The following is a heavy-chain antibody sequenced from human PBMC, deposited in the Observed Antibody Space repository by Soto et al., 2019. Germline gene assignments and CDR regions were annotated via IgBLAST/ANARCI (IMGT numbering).Heavy chain of an antibody. CDR1: GYTFTSYA. D-gene: IGHD6-19*01. Sequence: GASVKVSCKASGYTFTSYAMHWVRQAPGQRLEWMGWINAGNGNTKYSQKFQGRVTITRDTSASTAYMELSSLRSEDTAVYYCARVPLLSVAVPGIRFDPWGQGTLVTVSS. V-gene: IGHV1-3*01. J-gene: IGHJ5*02. CDR2: INAGNGNT. CDR3: ARVPLLSVAVPGIRFDP.